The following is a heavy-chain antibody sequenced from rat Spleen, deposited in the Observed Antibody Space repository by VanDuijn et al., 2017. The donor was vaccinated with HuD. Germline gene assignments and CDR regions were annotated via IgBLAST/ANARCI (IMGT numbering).Heavy chain of an antibody. Sequence: EVQLVETGGGLVQPGESLKLSCVASGFTFSSYWMYWIRQAPGEGLEWVSSISPDGGSTYYPDSVKGRFTISRDNAKSTLYLQMNSLRSEDAATYYCARQGTSVARYYWYFDFWGPGTMVTVSS. J-gene: IGHJ1*01. CDR1: GFTFSSYW. CDR3: ARQGTSVARYYWYFDF. D-gene: IGHD1-8*01. CDR2: ISPDGGST. V-gene: IGHV5-58*01.